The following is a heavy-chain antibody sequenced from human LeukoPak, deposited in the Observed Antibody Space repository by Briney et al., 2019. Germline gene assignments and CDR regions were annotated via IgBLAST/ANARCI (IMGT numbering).Heavy chain of an antibody. J-gene: IGHJ4*02. CDR1: GGTFSSYA. V-gene: IGHV1-69*01. Sequence: SVKVSCKASGGTFSSYAISWVRQAPGQGLEWMGGIIPIFGTASYAQKFQGRVTITADESTSTAYMELSSLRSEDTAVYYCARDGYYDFWSGLFDYWGQGTLVTVSS. D-gene: IGHD3-3*01. CDR3: ARDGYYDFWSGLFDY. CDR2: IIPIFGTA.